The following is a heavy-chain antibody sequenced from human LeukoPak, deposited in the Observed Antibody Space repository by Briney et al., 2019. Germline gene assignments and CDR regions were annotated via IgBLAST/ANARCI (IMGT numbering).Heavy chain of an antibody. Sequence: GGSLRLSCAASGFTFSSYSMNWVRQAPGKGLEWVSYISSSSSTIYYADSVKGRFTISRDNAKNSLYLQMNSLRAEDTAVYYCARGLPIDYWGQGTLVTVSS. CDR3: ARGLPIDY. CDR2: ISSSSSTI. V-gene: IGHV3-48*01. CDR1: GFTFSSYS. D-gene: IGHD5-12*01. J-gene: IGHJ4*02.